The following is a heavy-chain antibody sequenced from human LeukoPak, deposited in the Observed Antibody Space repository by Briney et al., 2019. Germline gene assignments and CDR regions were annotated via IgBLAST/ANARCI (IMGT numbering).Heavy chain of an antibody. CDR2: ISGSCGST. CDR3: AKIGPYSSSWKGQRYFDY. Sequence: GGSLRLPCAASGFTFSSYAMSWVRRAPGKGLEWLSAISGSCGSTYYADSVKGWFTISRDNSKNTLYLQMNSLRAEDTAVYYCAKIGPYSSSWKGQRYFDYWGQGTLVTVSS. V-gene: IGHV3-23*01. CDR1: GFTFSSYA. J-gene: IGHJ4*02. D-gene: IGHD6-13*01.